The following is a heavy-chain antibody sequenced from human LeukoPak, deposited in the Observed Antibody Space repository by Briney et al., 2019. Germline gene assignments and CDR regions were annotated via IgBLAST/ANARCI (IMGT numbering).Heavy chain of an antibody. Sequence: GESLKISFKGSGYSFTSYWIGWVRRMPGKGLEWMGIIYPGDSDTRYSPSFQGQVTISADKSISTAYLQWSSLKASDTAMYYCARSCSSTSCYTGTDYWGQGTLVTVSS. J-gene: IGHJ4*02. CDR2: IYPGDSDT. V-gene: IGHV5-51*01. CDR1: GYSFTSYW. CDR3: ARSCSSTSCYTGTDY. D-gene: IGHD2-2*02.